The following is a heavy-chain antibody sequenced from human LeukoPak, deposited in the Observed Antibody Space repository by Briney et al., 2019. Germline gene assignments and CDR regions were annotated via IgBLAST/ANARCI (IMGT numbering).Heavy chain of an antibody. Sequence: SETLSLTCVVSGASVSTSHWNWIRRLPGKGLEWIGCLSYTGKTDYNPSLTSRVTISLGTSKNQVSLKLRSVTAADTAVYYCSEGYFEPFAHWGQGTLVTVSS. D-gene: IGHD2/OR15-2a*01. CDR3: SEGYFEPFAH. J-gene: IGHJ4*02. CDR2: LSYTGKT. CDR1: GASVSTSH. V-gene: IGHV4-59*02.